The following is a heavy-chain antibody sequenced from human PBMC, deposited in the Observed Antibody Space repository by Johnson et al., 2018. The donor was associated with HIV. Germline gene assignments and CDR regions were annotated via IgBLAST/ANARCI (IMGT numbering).Heavy chain of an antibody. J-gene: IGHJ3*02. Sequence: QVQLVQSGGGLVKPGGSLRLSCEASGMTFSNLWMNWVRQAPGKGLEWVAVISYDGSNNYYADSVKGRFTISRDNSKNTLYLQMNSLRAEDTAVYYCAQEGPLTVTTVMDAFDIWGQGTMVTVSS. CDR1: GMTFSNLW. D-gene: IGHD4-17*01. CDR2: ISYDGSNN. V-gene: IGHV3-30*18. CDR3: AQEGPLTVTTVMDAFDI.